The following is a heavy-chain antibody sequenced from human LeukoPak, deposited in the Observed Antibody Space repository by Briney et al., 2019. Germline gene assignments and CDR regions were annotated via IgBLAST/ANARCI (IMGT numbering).Heavy chain of an antibody. CDR3: AKGRIAVEFDY. J-gene: IGHJ4*02. D-gene: IGHD6-19*01. CDR1: GFTFSDYG. CDR2: ISSCGGTT. V-gene: IGHV3-23*01. Sequence: GGSLRLSCAVSGFTFSDYGMSGVRQAPGKGLEWVSAISSCGGTTYYADSVKGRFIISRDNTKNTLYLQMKSLRAEDTAVYYCAKGRIAVEFDYWGQGTLVTVSS.